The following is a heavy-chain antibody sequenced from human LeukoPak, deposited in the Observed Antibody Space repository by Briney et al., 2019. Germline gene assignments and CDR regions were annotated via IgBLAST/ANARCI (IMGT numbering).Heavy chain of an antibody. CDR1: GFIFSDYG. CDR2: IWNNGNNR. J-gene: IGHJ4*02. CDR3: ARSIPYGTTWYGRSDY. D-gene: IGHD6-13*01. V-gene: IGHV3-33*01. Sequence: PGGSLRLSCAASGFIFSDYGMHWVRQAPGKGLEWVAVIWNNGNNRYADSVRGRFTISRDDSKNTLYLQMNSLRAEDTAIYYCARSIPYGTTWYGRSDYWGQGTLVTVSS.